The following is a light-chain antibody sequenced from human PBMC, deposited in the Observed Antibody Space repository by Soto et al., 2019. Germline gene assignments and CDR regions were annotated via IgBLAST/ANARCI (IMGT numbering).Light chain of an antibody. Sequence: DIQMTQSPSSLSASVGDRVTITCQASQDISNYLNWYQQKPGKGPKLLIYDASNLETVIPSRFSGTESGTDFTFTISSPQPEDMATYYCQQYDNLPSTFGQGTKLDIK. CDR1: QDISNY. J-gene: IGKJ2*01. V-gene: IGKV1-33*01. CDR2: DAS. CDR3: QQYDNLPST.